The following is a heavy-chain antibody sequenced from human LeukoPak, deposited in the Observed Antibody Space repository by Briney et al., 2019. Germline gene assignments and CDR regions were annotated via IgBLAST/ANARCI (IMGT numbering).Heavy chain of an antibody. D-gene: IGHD6-13*01. V-gene: IGHV3-30*02. CDR1: GFTFSSYG. J-gene: IGHJ1*01. Sequence: GGSLTLTCAASGFTFSSYGMHWVRQAPGKGLEWGAFIRYDGSNKYYADSVKGRFTISRDNSKNTLYLQMNSLRAEDTAVYYCAKEQWRIAGTWGQSEPGTVSS. CDR3: AKEQWRIAGT. CDR2: IRYDGSNK.